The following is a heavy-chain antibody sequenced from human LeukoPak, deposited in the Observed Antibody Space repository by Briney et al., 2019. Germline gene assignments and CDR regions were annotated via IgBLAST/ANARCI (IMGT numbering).Heavy chain of an antibody. D-gene: IGHD1-26*01. CDR2: MNPNSGNT. J-gene: IGHJ4*02. V-gene: IGHV1-8*01. CDR3: ARDWPPSGYYFDY. CDR1: GYTFTSYD. Sequence: ASVKVSCKASGYTFTSYDINWVRQATGLGLEWMGWMNPNSGNTGYAQKFQGRVTITADESTSTAYMELSSLRSEDTAVYYCARDWPPSGYYFDYWGQGTLVTVSS.